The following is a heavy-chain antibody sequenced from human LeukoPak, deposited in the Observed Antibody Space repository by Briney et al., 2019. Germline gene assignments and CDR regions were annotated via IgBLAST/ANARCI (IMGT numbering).Heavy chain of an antibody. CDR2: IRYDGSNK. CDR1: GFTFSSYG. CDR3: GRYYDSRGPSSWGGSDI. J-gene: IGHJ3*02. D-gene: IGHD3-9*01. V-gene: IGHV3-30*02. Sequence: GGSLRLSCAASGFTFSSYGMHWVRQAPGKGLEWVAFIRYDGSNKYYADSVKGRFTISRDNSKNTLYLQMNSLRAEDTAVYYCGRYYDSRGPSSWGGSDIWGQGTMVTVSS.